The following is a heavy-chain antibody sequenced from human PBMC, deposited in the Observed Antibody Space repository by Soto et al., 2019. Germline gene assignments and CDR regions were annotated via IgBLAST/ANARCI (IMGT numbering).Heavy chain of an antibody. V-gene: IGHV4-59*01. CDR3: ARGRFYFDN. Sequence: PAETLSLTCTVSTGSISSYYWSWIRQPPGKELEWIGYIYYSGSTNFNPSLKSRVTISVDTSKNQFSLKLTSVTAADTAEYYCARGRFYFDNWGQGTLVTVSS. CDR2: IYYSGST. J-gene: IGHJ4*02. CDR1: TGSISSYY.